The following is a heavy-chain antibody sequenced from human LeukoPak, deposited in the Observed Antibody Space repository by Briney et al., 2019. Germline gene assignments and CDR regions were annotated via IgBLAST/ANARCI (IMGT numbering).Heavy chain of an antibody. CDR1: GFTFSDYY. CDR2: ISRSDSSI. V-gene: IGHV3-11*01. J-gene: IGHJ4*02. D-gene: IGHD3-22*01. CDR3: ARDYYDSSGCIDY. Sequence: GGSLRLSCAASGFTFSDYYMSWIRQAPGKGLECVSYISRSDSSIYYADSVRGRLTISRDNAKNSLYLHMNSLRAEDTAVYYCARDYYDSSGCIDYWGQGTLVTVSS.